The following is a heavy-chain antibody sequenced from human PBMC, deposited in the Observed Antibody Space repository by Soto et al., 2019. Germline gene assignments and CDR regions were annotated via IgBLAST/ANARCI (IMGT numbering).Heavy chain of an antibody. D-gene: IGHD3-10*01. CDR1: GGSVSSYF. CDR3: ARLGGVIMVRGVLTALDI. V-gene: IGHV4-59*08. Sequence: PSETLSLTCTVSGGSVSSYFWSWVRQPPGKGLEWIAYIFYTGSSSYNPSLKSRATMSIDTSKNHFSLKLSSVIAADTAVYYCARLGGVIMVRGVLTALDIWGKGKRVT. CDR2: IFYTGSS. J-gene: IGHJ3*02.